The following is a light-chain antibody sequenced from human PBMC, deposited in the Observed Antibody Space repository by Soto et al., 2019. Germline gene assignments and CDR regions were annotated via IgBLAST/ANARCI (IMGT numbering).Light chain of an antibody. V-gene: IGLV2-14*01. CDR3: SSHTSGDTRV. Sequence: QSALTQPAPLSGSPAQSIAISCTGTSSDVGGYDYVSWYQQHPDKAPKLIIYEVTKRPSGVSNRFSGSKSGNTASLTISGLQPDDEADYYCSSHTSGDTRVFGSGTKVTVL. CDR2: EVT. J-gene: IGLJ1*01. CDR1: SSDVGGYDY.